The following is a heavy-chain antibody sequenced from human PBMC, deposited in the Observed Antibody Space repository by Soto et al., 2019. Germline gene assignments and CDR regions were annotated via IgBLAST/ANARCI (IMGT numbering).Heavy chain of an antibody. CDR2: IAPMFGKA. CDR1: GGTFSNYA. J-gene: IGHJ4*02. V-gene: IGHV1-69*01. Sequence: QVQLVQSGAEVKRPGSSVKVACKASGGTFSNYAINWVRQAPGHGLERMGDIAPMFGKANYAQKFQGRVTITADESTSTAYMELSGLTSADTALYYCARAVQVHNPVFAHWGQGTLVTVSS. CDR3: ARAVQVHNPVFAH. D-gene: IGHD1-1*01.